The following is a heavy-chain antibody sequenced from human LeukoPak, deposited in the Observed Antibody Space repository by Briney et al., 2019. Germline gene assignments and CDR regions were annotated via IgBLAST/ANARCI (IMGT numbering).Heavy chain of an antibody. CDR2: IYHSGST. CDR1: GGSISTYY. J-gene: IGHJ1*01. D-gene: IGHD6-6*01. CDR3: ARGGAARLHFQN. Sequence: SETLSLTCTVSGGSISTYYWNWIRQPPGKGLEWIGYIYHSGSTNYNPSLQSRVTISVDTSKNQFSLNLNSVTAADTAVYYCARGGAARLHFQNWGQGILVTVSS. V-gene: IGHV4-59*01.